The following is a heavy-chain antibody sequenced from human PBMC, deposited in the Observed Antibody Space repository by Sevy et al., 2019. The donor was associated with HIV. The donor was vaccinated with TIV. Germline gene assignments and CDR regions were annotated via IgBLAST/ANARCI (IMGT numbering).Heavy chain of an antibody. J-gene: IGHJ4*02. V-gene: IGHV3-9*01. CDR2: ISWNSGSI. CDR3: AKDWTPAPAMGYFDY. Sequence: GGCLRLSCAASGFTFDDYAMHCVRQAPGKGLEWVSGISWNSGSIGYADSVKGRFTISRDNAKNSLYLQMNSLRAEDSAFYYCAKDWTPAPAMGYFDYWGQGTRVTVSS. CDR1: GFTFDDYA. D-gene: IGHD5-18*01.